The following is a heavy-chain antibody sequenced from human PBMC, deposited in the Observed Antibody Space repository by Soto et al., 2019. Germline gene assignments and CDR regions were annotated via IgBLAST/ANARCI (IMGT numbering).Heavy chain of an antibody. CDR2: IYYSGST. J-gene: IGHJ6*02. CDR3: ARGLVTRPTGLWSTREYYYYGMDV. Sequence: SETLSLTCTVSGGSISSGGYYWSWIRQHPGKGLEWIGYIYYSGSTYYNPSLKSRVTISVDTSKNQFSLKLSSVTAADTAVYYCARGLVTRPTGLWSTREYYYYGMDVWGQGTTVTVSS. D-gene: IGHD2-21*01. V-gene: IGHV4-31*03. CDR1: GGSISSGGYY.